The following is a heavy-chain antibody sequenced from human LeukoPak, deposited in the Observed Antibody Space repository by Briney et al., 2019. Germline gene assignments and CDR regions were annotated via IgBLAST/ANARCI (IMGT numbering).Heavy chain of an antibody. V-gene: IGHV4-39*07. D-gene: IGHD3-16*02. Sequence: SETLSLTCTVSGGSISSSSYYWGWIRQPPGKGLEWIGSIYYSGSTYYNPSLKSRVTISVDTSKNQFSLKLSSVTAADTAVYYCARVTHDYVWGSYPNWGQGTLVTVSS. CDR1: GGSISSSSYY. CDR2: IYYSGST. J-gene: IGHJ4*02. CDR3: ARVTHDYVWGSYPN.